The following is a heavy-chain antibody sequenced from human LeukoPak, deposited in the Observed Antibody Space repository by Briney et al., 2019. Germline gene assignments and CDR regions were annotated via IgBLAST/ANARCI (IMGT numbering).Heavy chain of an antibody. Sequence: SEALSLTCTVSGGSTSNYHWSWIRQPPGKGLEWIGYIYYSGSTNYNPSLKSRVTISVDTSKNQFSLKLSSVTAADTALYYCARVRAPEGYSYGSFDYWGQGTLVTVSS. V-gene: IGHV4-59*01. CDR1: GGSTSNYH. CDR2: IYYSGST. CDR3: ARVRAPEGYSYGSFDY. J-gene: IGHJ4*02. D-gene: IGHD5-18*01.